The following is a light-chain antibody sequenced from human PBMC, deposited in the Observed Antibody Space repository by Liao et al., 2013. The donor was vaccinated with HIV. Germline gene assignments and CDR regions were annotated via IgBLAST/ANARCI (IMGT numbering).Light chain of an antibody. V-gene: IGLV3-1*01. CDR3: QAWDRGMGV. Sequence: SYVLTQPPSVSVSPGQTASITCSGDELGDKYACWYQQKPGQSPVLVISEDDKRPSGIPERFSGSNSGNTATLTISGAQAMDEGDYYCQAWDRGMGVFGTGTKVTVL. CDR1: ELGDKY. CDR2: EDD. J-gene: IGLJ1*01.